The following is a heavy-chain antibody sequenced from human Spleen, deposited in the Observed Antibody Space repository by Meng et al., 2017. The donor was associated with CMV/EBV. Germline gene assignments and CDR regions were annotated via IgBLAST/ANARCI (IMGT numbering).Heavy chain of an antibody. D-gene: IGHD2-2*02. CDR1: GFAFGGYV. Sequence: GGSLRLSCAASGFAFGGYVMHWVRQAPGQGLEWVAVISYDGSNKDYADSVKGRFTISRDNSMSTLYLQMNSLRAEDTAVYYCASGGGYCSSTSCYRTRYYFDYWGQGTLVTVSS. CDR3: ASGGGYCSSTSCYRTRYYFDY. CDR2: ISYDGSNK. J-gene: IGHJ4*02. V-gene: IGHV3-30*04.